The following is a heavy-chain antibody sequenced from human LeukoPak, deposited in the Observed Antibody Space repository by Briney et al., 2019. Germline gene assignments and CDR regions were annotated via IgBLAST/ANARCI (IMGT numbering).Heavy chain of an antibody. CDR2: INPNSGGT. D-gene: IGHD4/OR15-4a*01. Sequence: ASVKVSCKASGYSFTGYYMHWVRQAPGQGLEWMGWINPNSGGTNYVQNFHGRVTMTRDTSISTAYMELNRLTSDDTAVYYCARDRIYGDDGVCDYWGQGTLATVSS. CDR1: GYSFTGYY. J-gene: IGHJ4*02. CDR3: ARDRIYGDDGVCDY. V-gene: IGHV1-2*02.